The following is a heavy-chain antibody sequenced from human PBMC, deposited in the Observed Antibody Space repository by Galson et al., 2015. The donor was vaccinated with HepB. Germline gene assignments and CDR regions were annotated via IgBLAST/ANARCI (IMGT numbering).Heavy chain of an antibody. CDR1: GYTFTSYY. D-gene: IGHD6-19*01. J-gene: IGHJ4*02. CDR2: INPSGGST. Sequence: SVKVSCKASGYTFTSYYMHWVRQAPEQGLEWMGIINPSGGSTSYAQKFQGGVTMTRDTSTSTVYMELSSLRSEDTAVYYCARETGYSRGWYMARVFDYWGQGTLVNVSS. CDR3: ARETGYSRGWYMARVFDY. V-gene: IGHV1-46*01.